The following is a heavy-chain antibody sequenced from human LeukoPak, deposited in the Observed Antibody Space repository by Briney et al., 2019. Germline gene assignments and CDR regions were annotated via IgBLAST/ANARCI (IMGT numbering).Heavy chain of an antibody. Sequence: ASVKVSCKASGYTFTIYGINWVRQAPGQGLEWMGWISTYNGNTNYAQRLQGRVTMTTDTSTSTAYMELRSLRSDDTAVFYCARGTRPGPLLHLAYWGQGTRVTVSS. D-gene: IGHD2-2*01. V-gene: IGHV1-18*01. CDR3: ARGTRPGPLLHLAY. CDR1: GYTFTIYG. J-gene: IGHJ4*02. CDR2: ISTYNGNT.